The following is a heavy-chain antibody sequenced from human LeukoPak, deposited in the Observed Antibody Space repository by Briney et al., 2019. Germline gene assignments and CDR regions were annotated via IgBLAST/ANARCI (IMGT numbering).Heavy chain of an antibody. D-gene: IGHD3-10*01. CDR3: AHEEGSGRYYSRFDF. Sequence: SGPTLVKPPQPLTLTCTFSGFSLSTFSGFSLSPVEVAVGWIRQPPGKALECLALIYWDGDKRYSPSLKRRLNISKDTSKNQVVLTMTNMDPADTATYYCAHEEGSGRYYSRFDFWGQGTLVTVSS. J-gene: IGHJ4*02. CDR2: IYWDGDK. CDR1: GFSLSPVEVA. V-gene: IGHV2-5*02.